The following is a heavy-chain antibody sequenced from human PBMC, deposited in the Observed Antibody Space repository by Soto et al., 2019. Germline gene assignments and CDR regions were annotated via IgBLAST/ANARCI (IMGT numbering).Heavy chain of an antibody. J-gene: IGHJ5*02. V-gene: IGHV1-69*13. CDR1: GGTFSSYA. D-gene: IGHD6-13*01. CDR3: ARDPIKDLSSSPYNWFDP. CDR2: IIPIFGTA. Sequence: SVKVSCKASGGTFSSYAISWVRQAPGQGLEWMGGIIPIFGTANYAQKFQGRVTITADESTSTAYMELSSLRSEDTAVYYCARDPIKDLSSSPYNWFDPWGQGTLVTVSS.